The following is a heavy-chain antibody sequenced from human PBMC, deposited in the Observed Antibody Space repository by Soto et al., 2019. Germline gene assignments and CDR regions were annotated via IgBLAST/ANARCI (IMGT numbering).Heavy chain of an antibody. CDR1: GFTFSKYA. D-gene: IGHD3-16*01. J-gene: IGHJ2*01. CDR2: ISSNGMTT. Sequence: EVQLLESGGGLVKSGGSLRLSCVASGFTFSKYAMTWVRQAPGKGLEWVSSISSNGMTTDYADSVKGRFTISRDNSRNTLSLQMDSLRGDYAALYYCAKDKYTDSVRRVWFFDFWGRGNLVTVSS. V-gene: IGHV3-23*01. CDR3: AKDKYTDSVRRVWFFDF.